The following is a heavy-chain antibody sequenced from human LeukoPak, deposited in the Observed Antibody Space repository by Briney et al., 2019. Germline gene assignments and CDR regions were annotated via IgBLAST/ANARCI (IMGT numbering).Heavy chain of an antibody. CDR2: ISSSGTST. CDR1: GFSFSDYY. D-gene: IGHD3-16*01. CDR3: ARVRSSGGVLDY. J-gene: IGHJ4*02. V-gene: IGHV3-11*05. Sequence: PGGSLRLSCATSGFSFSDYYMTWIRQAPGKGLEGILYISSSGTSTKHADSVKERFAISRDNAKNSLYLQMNSLRADDTAVYYCARVRSSGGVLDYWGQGTLVTVSS.